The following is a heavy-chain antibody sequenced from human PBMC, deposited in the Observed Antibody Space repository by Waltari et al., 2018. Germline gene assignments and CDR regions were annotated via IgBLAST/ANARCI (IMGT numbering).Heavy chain of an antibody. V-gene: IGHV3-23*01. J-gene: IGHJ4*02. CDR3: AKDRGSRNYFDY. D-gene: IGHD3-10*01. CDR1: GFTFSSYA. CDR2: ISGRGGST. Sequence: EVQLLESGGGLVQPGGSLSLSCAASGFTFSSYALSWVRQAPGKGLEWVSAISGRGGSTYYADSVKGRFTISRDNSKNTLYLQMNSLRAEDTAVYYCAKDRGSRNYFDYWGQGTLVTVSS.